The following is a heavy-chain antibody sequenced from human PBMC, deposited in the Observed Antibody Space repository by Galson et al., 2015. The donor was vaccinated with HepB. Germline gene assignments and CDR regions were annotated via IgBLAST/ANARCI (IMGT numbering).Heavy chain of an antibody. CDR2: IDVGSGNT. J-gene: IGHJ6*02. V-gene: IGHV1-58*01. Sequence: SVKVSCKASGFTFRSSAVQWVRQARGQRLEWIGWIDVGSGNTNYAQKFQERVTIARDMSTTTAYMELSSLRSEDTAVYYCAADWYSSSWSYYYGLDVWGRGTTVTVSS. D-gene: IGHD6-13*01. CDR1: GFTFRSSA. CDR3: AADWYSSSWSYYYGLDV.